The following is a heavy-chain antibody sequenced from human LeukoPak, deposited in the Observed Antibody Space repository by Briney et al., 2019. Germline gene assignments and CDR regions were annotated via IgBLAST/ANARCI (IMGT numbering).Heavy chain of an antibody. J-gene: IGHJ4*02. D-gene: IGHD2-8*02. CDR1: GFTFGYFW. CDR3: ARLFGGVTTFDY. V-gene: IGHV3-7*01. CDR2: MKGDGSLI. Sequence: GGSLRLSCAASGFTFGYFWMSWVRQAPGRGLQWAASMKGDGSLIHYVDSVKGRFTISRDNARSSLYLQMNSLRAEDTAIYFCARLFGGVTTFDYWGQGALVTVSS.